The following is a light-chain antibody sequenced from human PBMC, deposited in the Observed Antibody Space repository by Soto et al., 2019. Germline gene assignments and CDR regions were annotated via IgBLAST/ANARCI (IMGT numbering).Light chain of an antibody. CDR1: QSISSW. CDR3: QQYNSYSHT. Sequence: DIQMTQSPSTLSASVGDRVTITCRASQSISSWLAWYQQKPGKAPKLLIYKASSLESGVPSRFSGSGSGTEFPLTISSLQPDDFATYCCQQYNSYSHTFGQGTKLEIK. CDR2: KAS. J-gene: IGKJ2*01. V-gene: IGKV1-5*03.